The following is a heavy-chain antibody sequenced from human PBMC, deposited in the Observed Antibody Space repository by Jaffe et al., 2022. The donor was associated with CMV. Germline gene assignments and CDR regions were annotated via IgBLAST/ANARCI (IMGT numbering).Heavy chain of an antibody. CDR2: ISSSSSYI. Sequence: EVQLVESGGGLVKPGGSLRLSCAASGFTFSSYSMNWVRQAPGKGLEWVSSISSSSSYIYYADSVKGRFTISRDNAKNSLYLQMNSLRAEDTAVYYCARDRDLTGTEGRIDYWGQGTLVTVSS. CDR3: ARDRDLTGTEGRIDY. CDR1: GFTFSSYS. D-gene: IGHD1-7*01. J-gene: IGHJ4*02. V-gene: IGHV3-21*01.